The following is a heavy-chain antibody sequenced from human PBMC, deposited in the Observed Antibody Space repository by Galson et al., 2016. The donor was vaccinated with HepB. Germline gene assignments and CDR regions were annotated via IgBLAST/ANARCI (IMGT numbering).Heavy chain of an antibody. Sequence: SLRLSCAASGFTFSNHGLHWVRQAPGKGLEWMAIICYDGSNKYCADSVKGQFTVSRDNSKNTLYLQTNSLRAEDTATYYCSIHGINLVAITFGGVIPGDYWGQGTLVNVSS. CDR2: ICYDGSNK. D-gene: IGHD3-16*02. CDR1: GFTFSNHG. J-gene: IGHJ4*02. CDR3: SIHGINLVAITFGGVIPGDY. V-gene: IGHV3-33*01.